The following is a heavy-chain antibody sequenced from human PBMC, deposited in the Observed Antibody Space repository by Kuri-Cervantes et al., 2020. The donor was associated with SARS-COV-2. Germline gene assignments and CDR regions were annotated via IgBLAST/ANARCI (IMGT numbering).Heavy chain of an antibody. D-gene: IGHD3-10*01. J-gene: IGHJ4*02. Sequence: SETLSLTCTVSGYSISSGYYWGWIRQPPGKGLEWIGSIYHSGSTYYNPSLKSRVTISVDTSKNQFSLKLSFVTAADTAVYYCARTSYGSALYWGQGTLVTVSS. CDR2: IYHSGST. CDR1: GYSISSGYY. CDR3: ARTSYGSALY. V-gene: IGHV4-38-2*02.